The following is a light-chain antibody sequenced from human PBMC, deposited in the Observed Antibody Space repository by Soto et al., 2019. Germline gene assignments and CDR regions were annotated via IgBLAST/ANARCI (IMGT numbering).Light chain of an antibody. CDR2: EVT. V-gene: IGLV2-8*01. CDR1: SSDVGGYNY. J-gene: IGLJ3*02. CDR3: SSYSPSKNIYFV. Sequence: QSALTQPPSASGSPGQSVTISCTGTSSDVGGYNYVSWYQQYPGRAPKLMIYEVTKRPSGVPDRFSGSKSGNTASLTVSALQAEDEADYYCSSYSPSKNIYFVFGGGTKVTVL.